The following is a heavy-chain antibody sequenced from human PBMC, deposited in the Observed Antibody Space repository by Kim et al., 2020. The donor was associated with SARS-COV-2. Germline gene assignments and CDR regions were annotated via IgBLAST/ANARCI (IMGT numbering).Heavy chain of an antibody. Sequence: SETLSLTCTVSGGSISSYYWSWIRQPPGKGLEWIGYIYYSGSTNYNPSLKSRVTISVDTSKNQFSLKLSSVTAADTALYYCARGGGYETLYYFDYWGQGT. CDR1: GGSISSYY. CDR2: IYYSGST. D-gene: IGHD5-12*01. V-gene: IGHV4-59*01. CDR3: ARGGGYETLYYFDY. J-gene: IGHJ4*02.